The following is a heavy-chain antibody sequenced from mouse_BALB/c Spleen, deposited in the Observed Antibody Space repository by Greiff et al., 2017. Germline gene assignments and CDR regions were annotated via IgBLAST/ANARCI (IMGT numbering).Heavy chain of an antibody. Sequence: EVHLVESGGGLVQPKGSLKLSCAASGFTFNTYAMNWVRQAPGKGLEWVARIRSKSNNYATYYADSVKDRFTISRDDSQSMLYLQMNNLKTEDTAMYYCVSGYAMDYWGQGTSVTVSS. CDR3: VSGYAMDY. J-gene: IGHJ4*01. V-gene: IGHV10-1*02. CDR2: IRSKSNNYAT. CDR1: GFTFNTYA.